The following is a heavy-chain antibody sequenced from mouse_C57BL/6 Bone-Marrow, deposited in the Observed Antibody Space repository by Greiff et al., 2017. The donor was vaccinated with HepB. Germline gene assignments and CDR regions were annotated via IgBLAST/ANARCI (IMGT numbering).Heavy chain of an antibody. D-gene: IGHD1-1*01. CDR3: ARRSFITTVVAYYYAMDY. CDR1: GYAFTNYL. V-gene: IGHV1-54*01. J-gene: IGHJ4*01. CDR2: INPGSGGT. Sequence: VQLQESGAELVRPGTSVKVSCKASGYAFTNYLIEWVKQRPGQGLEWIGVINPGSGGTNYNEKFKGKATLTADKSSSTAYMQLSSLTSEDSAVYFCARRSFITTVVAYYYAMDYWGQGTSVTVSS.